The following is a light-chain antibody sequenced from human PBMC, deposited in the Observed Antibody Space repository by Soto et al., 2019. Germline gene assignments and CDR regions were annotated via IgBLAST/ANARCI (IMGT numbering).Light chain of an antibody. CDR2: GAS. CDR1: QSVSSNY. V-gene: IGKV3-20*01. J-gene: IGKJ1*01. CDR3: QQYDTSPRT. Sequence: EVMLTQSPGTLSLSPGERVTLSCRASQSVSSNYLAWYQQKSGQAPGLLIYGASNRATGIPDRFSGSGSGTDFTLTIRRLEPEDFAVYYCQQYDTSPRTFGQGTKVEFK.